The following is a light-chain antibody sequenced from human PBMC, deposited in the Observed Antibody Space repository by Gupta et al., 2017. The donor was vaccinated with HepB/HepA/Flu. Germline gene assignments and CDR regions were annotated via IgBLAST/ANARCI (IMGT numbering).Light chain of an antibody. CDR1: QSLLYSDGSTY. J-gene: IGKJ1*01. CDR3: MQGARWPWT. Sequence: VVMPQPPLSLPVTLGQPASIFCRSNQSLLYSDGSTYLNWFQQRPGQSPRRLIYKISKRDSGVPDRFSGSGSGTDFTLKISRVEADDVGVYYCMQGARWPWTFGQGTKVDIK. V-gene: IGKV2-30*01. CDR2: KIS.